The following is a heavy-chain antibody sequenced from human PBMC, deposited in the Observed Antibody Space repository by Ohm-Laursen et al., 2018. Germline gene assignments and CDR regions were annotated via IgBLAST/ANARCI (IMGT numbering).Heavy chain of an antibody. Sequence: SLRLSCSASGFTVSSTYMSWVRQAPGKGLEWVSFIYAGGSTYYADSVKGRFTISRDNSKNTLYLQMNSLRAEDTAVYYCAKDVGGERMDVWGQGTTVTVSS. CDR1: GFTVSSTY. CDR3: AKDVGGERMDV. J-gene: IGHJ6*02. CDR2: IYAGGST. V-gene: IGHV3-66*01. D-gene: IGHD6-25*01.